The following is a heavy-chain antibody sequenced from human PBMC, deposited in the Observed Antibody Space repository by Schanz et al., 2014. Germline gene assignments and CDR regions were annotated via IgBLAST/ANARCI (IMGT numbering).Heavy chain of an antibody. V-gene: IGHV3-30*03. CDR3: ARLATSKSRLGDAVDI. D-gene: IGHD6-6*01. CDR1: GFTFSSYS. J-gene: IGHJ3*02. Sequence: QVQLVESGGAVVQPGRSLRLSCAVSGFTFSSYSMHWVRQAPGKGLEWVALISYDGTNKYYADSVQGRFTLSKDFSKDTLYLQLTSLRPEDTAVYYCARLATSKSRLGDAVDIWGQGTMVTVSS. CDR2: ISYDGTNK.